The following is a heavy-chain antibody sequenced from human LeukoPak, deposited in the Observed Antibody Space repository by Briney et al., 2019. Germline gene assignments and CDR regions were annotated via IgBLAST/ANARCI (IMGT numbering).Heavy chain of an antibody. Sequence: PSETLSLTCTVSGGSISSGGYYGSWIRQPPGQGLEWIGYIYHSGSTYYNPSLKSRVTISVDRSKNQFSLKLSSVTAADTAVYYCARWGSGYGAFDIWGQGTMVPVSS. V-gene: IGHV4-30-2*01. D-gene: IGHD3-22*01. CDR2: IYHSGST. CDR3: ARWGSGYGAFDI. CDR1: GGSISSGGYY. J-gene: IGHJ3*02.